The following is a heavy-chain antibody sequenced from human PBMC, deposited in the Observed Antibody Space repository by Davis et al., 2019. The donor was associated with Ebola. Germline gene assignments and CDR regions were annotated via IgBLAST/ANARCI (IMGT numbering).Heavy chain of an antibody. J-gene: IGHJ4*02. CDR3: VKDRFTVVVVHGGFDY. CDR2: ISTNGENT. D-gene: IGHD2-15*01. CDR1: GFTFSSYA. V-gene: IGHV3-64D*06. Sequence: GGSLRLSCSASGFTFSSYAMHWVRQPPGKGLESVSRISTNGENTYYAESVKGRFTISRDNSKDTLYLQMRSLRTEDTAVYYCVKDRFTVVVVHGGFDYWGQGTLVTVSS.